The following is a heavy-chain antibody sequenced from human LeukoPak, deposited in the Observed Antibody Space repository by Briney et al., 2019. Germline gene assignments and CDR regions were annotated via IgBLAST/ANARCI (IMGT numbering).Heavy chain of an antibody. V-gene: IGHV3-20*04. CDR1: GFTFDDYG. Sequence: AGGSLRLSCAASGFTFDDYGMSWVRQAPGKGPEWVSGINWNGGSTGYADSVKGRFTISRDNAKNSLYLQMNSLRAEDTALYYCASGGIYYGAAFDFWGQGSLVTVSA. CDR2: INWNGGST. D-gene: IGHD1-26*01. J-gene: IGHJ4*02. CDR3: ASGGIYYGAAFDF.